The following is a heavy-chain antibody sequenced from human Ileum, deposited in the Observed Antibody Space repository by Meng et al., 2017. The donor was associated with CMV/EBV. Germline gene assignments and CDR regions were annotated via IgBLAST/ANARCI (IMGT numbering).Heavy chain of an antibody. J-gene: IGHJ4*02. V-gene: IGHV3-30*02. Sequence: GESLKISCAASGFSFSDYGMHWIRQALGKGLEWVAFVRYDASDMFYADSVKGRFTISRDNSRNTIHLQMNSGSHADTALYYCVKDAGETRFGLFSPWYFDFWGQGTQVTVSS. CDR2: VRYDASDM. CDR1: GFSFSDYG. D-gene: IGHD3/OR15-3a*01. CDR3: VKDAGETRFGLFSPWYFDF.